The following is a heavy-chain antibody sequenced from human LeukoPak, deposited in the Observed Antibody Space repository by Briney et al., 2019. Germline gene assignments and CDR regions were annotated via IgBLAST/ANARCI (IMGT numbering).Heavy chain of an antibody. V-gene: IGHV4-61*02. D-gene: IGHD2-2*02. CDR3: ARDHRYCSSTSCYIGFDY. J-gene: IGHJ4*02. CDR1: GGSISSGSYY. Sequence: TLSLTCTVSGGSISSGSYYWSWIRQPAGKGLEWIGRIYTSGSTNYNPSLKSRVTISVDTSKNQFSLKLSSVTAADTAVYHCARDHRYCSSTSCYIGFDYWGQGTLVTVSS. CDR2: IYTSGST.